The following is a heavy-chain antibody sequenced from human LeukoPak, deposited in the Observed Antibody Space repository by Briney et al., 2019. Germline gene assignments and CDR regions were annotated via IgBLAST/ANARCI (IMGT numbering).Heavy chain of an antibody. CDR3: AKDVIAARPIPPYYFDY. Sequence: PGGSLRLSCAASGFTFSSYGMHWVRQAPGKGLEWVAFIRYDGSNKYYADSVKGRFTISRDNSKNTLYLQMNSLRAEDTAVYYCAKDVIAARPIPPYYFDYWGQGTLVTVSS. J-gene: IGHJ4*02. V-gene: IGHV3-30*02. CDR1: GFTFSSYG. D-gene: IGHD6-6*01. CDR2: IRYDGSNK.